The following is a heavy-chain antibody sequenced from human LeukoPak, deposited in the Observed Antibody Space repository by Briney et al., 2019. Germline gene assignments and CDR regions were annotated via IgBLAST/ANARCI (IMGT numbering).Heavy chain of an antibody. Sequence: PGGSLRLSCAASGFSFSDYNMNWVRQAPGKGLEWVAVISYDGSNKYYADSVKGRFTISRDNSKNTLYLQMNSLRAEDTAVYYCARDRGRRDGFGYWGQGTLVTVSS. CDR3: ARDRGRRDGFGY. CDR1: GFSFSDYN. J-gene: IGHJ4*02. D-gene: IGHD5-24*01. CDR2: ISYDGSNK. V-gene: IGHV3-30*19.